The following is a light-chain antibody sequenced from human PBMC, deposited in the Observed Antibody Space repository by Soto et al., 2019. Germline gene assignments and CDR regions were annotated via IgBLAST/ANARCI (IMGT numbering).Light chain of an antibody. CDR2: EGS. Sequence: QSALTQPASVSGSPGQSITISCTGTSSDVGSYNLVSWFQQHPGKAPKLMISEGSQRPSGVSSRFSGSKSGNTASLTISGLQAEDEADYYCCAYAGSRSYVVFGGGTKLTVL. V-gene: IGLV2-23*01. CDR3: CAYAGSRSYVV. J-gene: IGLJ2*01. CDR1: SSDVGSYNL.